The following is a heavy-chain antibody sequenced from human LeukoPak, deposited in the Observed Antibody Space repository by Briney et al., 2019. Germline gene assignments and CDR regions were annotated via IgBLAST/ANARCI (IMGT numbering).Heavy chain of an antibody. CDR2: MNHRGST. J-gene: IGHJ4*02. CDR3: ARVPESVGINYFDS. CDR1: GGSFSGNY. D-gene: IGHD3-3*02. Sequence: SETLSLTCAVYGGSFSGNYWSWVCQPPGKGLEWIGEMNHRGSTNYNPSLKSRVTISIDTSKNQFFLKLNSLTAADTAVYYCARVPESVGINYFDSWGQGTLVAVSS. V-gene: IGHV4-34*01.